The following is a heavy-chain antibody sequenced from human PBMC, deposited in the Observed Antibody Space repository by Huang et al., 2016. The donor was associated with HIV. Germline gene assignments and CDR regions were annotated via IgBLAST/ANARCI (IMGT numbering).Heavy chain of an antibody. V-gene: IGHV3-7*01. Sequence: EVQLVESGGGLVQPGGSLRLSCAVSGFTFKTYWMSWVRQAPGKGLEWVANINQDGREKYYLDSVRGRFTIARDYAKNSLYLEMNSLRAEDTAVYFCARKSRAGYTSGWYYFDFWGQGALVTVSS. CDR1: GFTFKTYW. D-gene: IGHD6-19*01. J-gene: IGHJ4*02. CDR3: ARKSRAGYTSGWYYFDF. CDR2: INQDGREK.